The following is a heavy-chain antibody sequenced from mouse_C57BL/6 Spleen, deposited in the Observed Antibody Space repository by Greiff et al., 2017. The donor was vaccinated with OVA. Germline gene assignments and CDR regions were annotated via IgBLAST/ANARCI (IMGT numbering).Heavy chain of an antibody. CDR3: ARRGGDYAMDY. CDR2: IDPEDGET. Sequence: EVQLQQSGAELVKPGASVKLSCTASGFNFKDYYMHWVKQRTEQGLEWIGRIDPEDGETKSAPKFQGKATITADTSSNKAYLQLSSLTSEDTAVYYGARRGGDYAMDYWGQGTSVTVSS. V-gene: IGHV14-2*01. CDR1: GFNFKDYY. J-gene: IGHJ4*01.